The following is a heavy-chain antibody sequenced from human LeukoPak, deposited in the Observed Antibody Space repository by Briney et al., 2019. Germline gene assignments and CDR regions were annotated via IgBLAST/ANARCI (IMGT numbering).Heavy chain of an antibody. D-gene: IGHD3-9*01. CDR3: VRERPALTLRAFDI. CDR2: IYYSGST. CDR1: GGSISSYY. V-gene: IGHV4-59*01. Sequence: PSETLSLTCTVSGGSISSYYWSWIRQPPGKGLEWNGYIYYSGSTNYNPSLKSRVTISVDTSKNQFSLKLSSVTAADTAVYYCVRERPALTLRAFDIWGQGTMVTVSS. J-gene: IGHJ3*02.